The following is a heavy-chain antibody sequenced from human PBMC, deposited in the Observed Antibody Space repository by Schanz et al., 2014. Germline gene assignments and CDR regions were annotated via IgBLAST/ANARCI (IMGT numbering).Heavy chain of an antibody. D-gene: IGHD1-20*01. V-gene: IGHV3-23*01. CDR3: ARRITGTTHNPYYHGMDV. CDR2: ISGSGETT. J-gene: IGHJ6*02. Sequence: EVQLLESGGGLVQPGGSLRLSCAASGFTFSSYAMSWVRQAPGKGLELVSAISGSGETTYYADSVKGRFTISRDKSKNALYLQINSLTGEDTAVYYCARRITGTTHNPYYHGMDVWGQGTTVTVSS. CDR1: GFTFSSYA.